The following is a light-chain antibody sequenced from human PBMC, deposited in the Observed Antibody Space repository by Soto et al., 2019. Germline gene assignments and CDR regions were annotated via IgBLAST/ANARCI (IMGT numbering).Light chain of an antibody. Sequence: HSVLTQPPSVSGAPGQRVTISCTGSSSNIGAGYDVHWYQQLPGTAPKLLIYGNSNRPSGVPDRFSGSKSGTSASLAITGLQAEDEADYYCQSYDSSFLVVFGGGTKVTVL. J-gene: IGLJ2*01. CDR1: SSNIGAGYD. CDR2: GNS. V-gene: IGLV1-40*01. CDR3: QSYDSSFLVV.